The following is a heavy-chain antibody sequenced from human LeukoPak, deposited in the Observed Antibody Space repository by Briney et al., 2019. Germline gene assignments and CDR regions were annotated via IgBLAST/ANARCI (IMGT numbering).Heavy chain of an antibody. D-gene: IGHD1-1*01. CDR1: GFTVSSNY. J-gene: IGHJ4*02. CDR2: IYSGGST. CDR3: ARETTAHFDY. V-gene: IGHV3-53*01. Sequence: GGSLRLSCAASGFTVSSNYMSWVRQAPGEGLEWVSVIYSGGSTYYADSVKGRFTISRDNAKHSLYLQMNSLRAEDTAVYYCARETTAHFDYWGQGTLVTVSS.